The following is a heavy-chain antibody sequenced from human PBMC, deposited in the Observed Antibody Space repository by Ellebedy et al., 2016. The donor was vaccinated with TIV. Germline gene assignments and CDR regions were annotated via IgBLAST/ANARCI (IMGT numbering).Heavy chain of an antibody. Sequence: PSETLSLTCTVSGGSITGYYWSWIRQPPGKGLEWIGYIYYSGSTNYNPSLKSRVTMSVDTSKNQFSLKLSSVTAADTAVYYCAPLLSFGELGHLFDPWGQGTLVTVSS. D-gene: IGHD3-10*01. CDR2: IYYSGST. J-gene: IGHJ5*02. CDR1: GGSITGYY. CDR3: APLLSFGELGHLFDP. V-gene: IGHV4-59*01.